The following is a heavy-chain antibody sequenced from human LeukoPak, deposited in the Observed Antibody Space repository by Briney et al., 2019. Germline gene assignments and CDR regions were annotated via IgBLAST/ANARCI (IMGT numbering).Heavy chain of an antibody. V-gene: IGHV4-4*09. Sequence: PSETLSLTCTVSGGSISSYYWSWIRQPPGKGLEWIGYIYTSGSTNYNPSLKSRVTISVDTSKNQFSLKLSSVTAADTAVYYCARVTFRWLQSMYYFDYWGQGTLVSVSS. J-gene: IGHJ4*02. D-gene: IGHD5-24*01. CDR1: GGSISSYY. CDR2: IYTSGST. CDR3: ARVTFRWLQSMYYFDY.